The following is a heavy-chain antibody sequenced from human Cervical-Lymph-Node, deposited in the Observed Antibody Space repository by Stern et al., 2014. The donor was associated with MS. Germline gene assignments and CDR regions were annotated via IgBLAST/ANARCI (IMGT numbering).Heavy chain of an antibody. J-gene: IGHJ4*02. CDR1: GGSISSSNW. V-gene: IGHV4-4*02. CDR3: ARAVMATIKHFDY. Sequence: QVQLQESGPGLVKPSGTLSLTCAVSGGSISSSNWWSWVRQPPGKGLEWIGEIYHSGTTNYNPSLKSRFTISEDKSRTQSSLKLSSVTAADTAVYYCARAVMATIKHFDYWGQGTLVTVSS. CDR2: IYHSGTT. D-gene: IGHD5-24*01.